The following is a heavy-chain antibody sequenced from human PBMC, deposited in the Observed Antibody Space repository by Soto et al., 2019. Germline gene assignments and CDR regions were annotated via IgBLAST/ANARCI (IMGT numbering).Heavy chain of an antibody. D-gene: IGHD6-25*01. Sequence: QVQLVQSGAEVKKPGASVKVSCKASGYTFATYDFAWVRQATGQGLEWMGWMNPNTGNTGYAQAFRGRVTMTRNTSITTAYMELSSLRYEDTAVYFCARRKERSGPYYLDYWGQGTLVTVSS. CDR1: GYTFATYD. CDR2: MNPNTGNT. V-gene: IGHV1-8*01. J-gene: IGHJ4*02. CDR3: ARRKERSGPYYLDY.